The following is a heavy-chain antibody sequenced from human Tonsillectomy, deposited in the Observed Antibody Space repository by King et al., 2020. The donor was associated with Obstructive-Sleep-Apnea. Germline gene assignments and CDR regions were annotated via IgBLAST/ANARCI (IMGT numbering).Heavy chain of an antibody. D-gene: IGHD2-21*02. CDR2: INAGNGNT. Sequence: QLVQSGAEVKKPGASVKVSCKASGYTFTSYAMHWVRQAPGQRLEWMGWINAGNGNTKYSQTFQGRVTITRDTSASTAYMELSSLRSDDTAVYYCAAEYLVVLTAPGYWGQGTLVTVSS. CDR1: GYTFTSYA. CDR3: AAEYLVVLTAPGY. J-gene: IGHJ4*02. V-gene: IGHV1-3*01.